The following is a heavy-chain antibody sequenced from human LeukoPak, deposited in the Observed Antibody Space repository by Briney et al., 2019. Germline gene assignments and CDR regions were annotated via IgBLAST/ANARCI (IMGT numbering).Heavy chain of an antibody. CDR2: MNPNSGNT. CDR3: ARDLGYSYEPLNWFDP. J-gene: IGHJ5*02. CDR1: GYTFTSYD. Sequence: GASVKVSCKASGYTFTSYDINWVRQATGQGLEWMGWMNPNSGNTGYAQKFQGRVTVTRNTSISTAYMELSSLRSEDTAVYYCARDLGYSYEPLNWFDPWGQGTLVTVSS. V-gene: IGHV1-8*01. D-gene: IGHD5-18*01.